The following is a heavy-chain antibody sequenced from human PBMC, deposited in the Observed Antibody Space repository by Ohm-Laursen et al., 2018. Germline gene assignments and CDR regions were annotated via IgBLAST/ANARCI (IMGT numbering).Heavy chain of an antibody. CDR3: TKGSGYSYGPFEY. CDR1: GFTFDDYA. D-gene: IGHD5-18*01. J-gene: IGHJ4*02. Sequence: SLRLSCSASGFTFDDYAMHWVRQAPGKGLEWVSGLSWNSGSIGYADSVKGRFTISRDNAKNSLYLQMNSLRAEDTALYYCTKGSGYSYGPFEYWGQGTLVTVSS. CDR2: LSWNSGSI. V-gene: IGHV3-9*01.